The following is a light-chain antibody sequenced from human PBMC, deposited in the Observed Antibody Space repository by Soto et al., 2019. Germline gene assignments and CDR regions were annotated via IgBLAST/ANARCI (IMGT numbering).Light chain of an antibody. CDR3: QSYDSSLSAYV. J-gene: IGLJ1*01. Sequence: QAVVTQPPSVSGAPGQRVTISCTGSSSNIGAGYDVQWYQQIPGTAPKLLIYGNINRPSGVPDRFSASKSGTSASLAITGLQAEDEADYYCQSYDSSLSAYVFGTGTKLTVL. V-gene: IGLV1-40*01. CDR2: GNI. CDR1: SSNIGAGYD.